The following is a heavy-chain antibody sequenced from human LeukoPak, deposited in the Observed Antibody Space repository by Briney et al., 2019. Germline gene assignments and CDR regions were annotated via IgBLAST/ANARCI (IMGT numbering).Heavy chain of an antibody. J-gene: IGHJ4*02. CDR3: AKEGLSIFGVVITPITDY. Sequence: PGRSLRLSCAASGFTFSSYGMHWVRQAPGKGLEWVAVISYDGSNKYYADSVKGRFTISRDNSKNTLYLQMNSLRAEDTAVYYCAKEGLSIFGVVITPITDYWGQGTLVTVSS. CDR1: GFTFSSYG. CDR2: ISYDGSNK. V-gene: IGHV3-30*18. D-gene: IGHD3-3*01.